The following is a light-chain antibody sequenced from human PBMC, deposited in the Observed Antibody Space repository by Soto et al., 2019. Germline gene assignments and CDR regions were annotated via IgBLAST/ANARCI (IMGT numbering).Light chain of an antibody. CDR3: QHYGNSPNP. CDR1: QSVSSTY. V-gene: IGKV3-20*01. J-gene: IGKJ2*01. Sequence: EIVLTQSPGTLSLSPGERATLSCRTSQSVSSTYLAWYQQKPGQSPRLLIYGASSRATGIPDRFSGSGSGTDFTLTITRMETEDFAVYYCQHYGNSPNPFGQGTKVDIK. CDR2: GAS.